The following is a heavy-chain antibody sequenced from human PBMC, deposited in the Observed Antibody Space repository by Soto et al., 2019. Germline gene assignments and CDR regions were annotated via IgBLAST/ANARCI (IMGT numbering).Heavy chain of an antibody. CDR2: ISSSGDST. V-gene: IGHV3-20*01. Sequence: ETLSLTCTVSGGSISSGGYYWSWIRQHPGKGLEWVSGISSSGDSTFYADSVKGRFTISRDNAKNSLYLQVHSLRAEDTAWYHCARSEKFGGSESCTIFDCWGQGTLVTVSS. D-gene: IGHD1-26*01. CDR1: GGSISSGGYY. J-gene: IGHJ4*02. CDR3: ARSEKFGGSESCTIFDC.